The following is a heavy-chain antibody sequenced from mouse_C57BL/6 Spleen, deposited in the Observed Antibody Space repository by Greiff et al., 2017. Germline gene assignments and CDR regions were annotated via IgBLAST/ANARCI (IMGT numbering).Heavy chain of an antibody. J-gene: IGHJ3*01. CDR1: GYTFTDYY. CDR2: INPYNGGT. V-gene: IGHV1-19*01. D-gene: IGHD1-1*01. Sequence: VQLQQSGPVLVKPGASVKMSCKASGYTFTDYYMNWVKQSHGKSLEWIGVINPYNGGTSYNQRFKGKATLTVDKSSSTGYMARNSLTSEDSAVYYCARRDYCSRTAWFAYWGKGTLVTVTA. CDR3: ARRDYCSRTAWFAY.